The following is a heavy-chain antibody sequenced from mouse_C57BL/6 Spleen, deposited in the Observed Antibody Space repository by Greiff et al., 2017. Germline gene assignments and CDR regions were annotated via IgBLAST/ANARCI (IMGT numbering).Heavy chain of an antibody. V-gene: IGHV1-69*01. Sequence: QVQLQQPGAELVMPGASVKLSCKASGYTFTSYWMHWVKQRPGQGLEWIGEIDPSDSYTNYNQKFKGKSTLTVDKSSSTAYMQLSSLTSEDSAVYYCARPYYGSSYYVMDYWGQGTSVTVSS. J-gene: IGHJ4*01. CDR1: GYTFTSYW. CDR2: IDPSDSYT. D-gene: IGHD1-1*01. CDR3: ARPYYGSSYYVMDY.